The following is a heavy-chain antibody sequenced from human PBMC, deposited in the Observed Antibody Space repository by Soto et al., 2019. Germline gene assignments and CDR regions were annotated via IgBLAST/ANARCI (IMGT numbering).Heavy chain of an antibody. CDR3: AREGPHRYYYDTSGESDAFDI. V-gene: IGHV3-21*01. D-gene: IGHD3-22*01. Sequence: GGSLRLSCTVSGFTFSRYYMNWVRQAPGKGLEWVSAISGSGGGTYYADSVKGRFTISRDNAKNSLYLQMNSLRAEDTAVYYCAREGPHRYYYDTSGESDAFDIWGNGTMVTVSS. CDR2: ISGSGGGT. CDR1: GFTFSRYY. J-gene: IGHJ3*02.